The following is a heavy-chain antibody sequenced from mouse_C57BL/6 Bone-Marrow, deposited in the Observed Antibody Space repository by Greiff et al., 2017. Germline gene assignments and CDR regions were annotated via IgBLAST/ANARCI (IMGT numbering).Heavy chain of an antibody. Sequence: VQLQQSGAELVKPGASVKLSCTASGFNIKDYYMHWVKQRTEQGLEWIGRIDPEDGETKYAPKFLGKSTITADTSSNTAYLQLSSLTSEDTPVYYCARPHYFYGSSHFFYAMDYWGQGTSVTVSS. CDR3: ARPHYFYGSSHFFYAMDY. D-gene: IGHD1-1*01. V-gene: IGHV14-2*01. J-gene: IGHJ4*01. CDR1: GFNIKDYY. CDR2: IDPEDGET.